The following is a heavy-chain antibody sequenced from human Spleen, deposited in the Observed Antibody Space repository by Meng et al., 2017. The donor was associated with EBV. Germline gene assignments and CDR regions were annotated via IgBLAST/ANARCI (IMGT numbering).Heavy chain of an antibody. CDR3: ARVGSEDGYNLYYFDY. Sequence: QAQLQESGPELVKPSXXLSPTCSVSGGSISSSSYYWGWIRQPPGKGLEWIGSIYYSGSTYYNPSLKSRVTISVDTSKNQFSLKLSSVTAADTAVYYCARVGSEDGYNLYYFDYLGQGTLGTVSS. CDR1: GGSISSSSYY. D-gene: IGHD5-24*01. J-gene: IGHJ4*02. CDR2: IYYSGST. V-gene: IGHV4-39*07.